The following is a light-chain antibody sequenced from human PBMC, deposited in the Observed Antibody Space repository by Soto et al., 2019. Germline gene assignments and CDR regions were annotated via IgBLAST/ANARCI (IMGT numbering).Light chain of an antibody. J-gene: IGKJ4*01. V-gene: IGKV3-11*01. CDR3: QQRTNWPLT. Sequence: ETVLTQSPATLSLSPGERVTLSCRASQSVSSYLAWYQQKPGQAPRLLIYDASNRATGIPARFSGSGSGTDFTLTISSLEPEDFAVYYCQQRTNWPLTFGGGTKVEIK. CDR2: DAS. CDR1: QSVSSY.